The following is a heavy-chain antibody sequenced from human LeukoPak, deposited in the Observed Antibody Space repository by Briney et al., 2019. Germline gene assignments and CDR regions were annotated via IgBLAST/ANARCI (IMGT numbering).Heavy chain of an antibody. CDR1: GGTFSSYA. CDR2: IIPIFGTA. Sequence: ASVKVSCKASGGTFSSYAISWVRQAPGQGLEWMGGIIPIFGTANYAQKFQGRVTITTDESTSTAYMELSSLRSEDTAVYYCARAIVSGYGGDWFDPWGQGTLVTVSS. V-gene: IGHV1-69*05. CDR3: ARAIVSGYGGDWFDP. D-gene: IGHD5-12*01. J-gene: IGHJ5*02.